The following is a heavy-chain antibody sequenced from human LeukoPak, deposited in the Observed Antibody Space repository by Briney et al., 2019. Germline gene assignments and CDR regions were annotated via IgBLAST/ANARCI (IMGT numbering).Heavy chain of an antibody. Sequence: GGSLRLSGAADGFTVSSNYMSWVRQAPGKGLEWVSVIYSGGSTYYADSVKGRFTISRDNSKNTLYLQTLILRTAETAVYYCARDVGDDCYYWGQGTLVTVSS. V-gene: IGHV3-53*01. CDR3: ARDVGDDCYY. CDR2: IYSGGST. CDR1: GFTVSSNY. D-gene: IGHD2-21*01. J-gene: IGHJ4*02.